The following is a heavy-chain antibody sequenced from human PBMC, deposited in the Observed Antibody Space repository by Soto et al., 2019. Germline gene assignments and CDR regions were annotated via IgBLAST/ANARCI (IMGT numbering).Heavy chain of an antibody. CDR1: GFTVSRNY. CDR2: IYSGGST. CDR3: ARAIPDY. D-gene: IGHD2-2*02. Sequence: GGSLRFSCPASGFTVSRNYMSWVSQAPGKGLEWGSVIYSGGSTYYADSVKGRFTISRDNSKTMLYLQMNSLRAEDTAVYYCARAIPDYWGQGTLVTVSS. J-gene: IGHJ4*02. V-gene: IGHV3-53*01.